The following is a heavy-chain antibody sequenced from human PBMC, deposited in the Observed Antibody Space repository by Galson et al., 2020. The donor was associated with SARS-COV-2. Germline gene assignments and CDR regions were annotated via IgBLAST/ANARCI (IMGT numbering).Heavy chain of an antibody. V-gene: IGHV1-18*01. CDR1: GYTFTSYG. Sequence: ASVKVSCKASGYTFTSYGISWVRQAPGQGLEWMGWISAYNGNTNYAQNLQGRVTMTTDTSTSTAYMELRSLRSDDTAVYYCARSGLYDYVWGSYRHTYSDYWGQGTLVTVSS. D-gene: IGHD3-16*02. CDR2: ISAYNGNT. CDR3: ARSGLYDYVWGSYRHTYSDY. J-gene: IGHJ4*02.